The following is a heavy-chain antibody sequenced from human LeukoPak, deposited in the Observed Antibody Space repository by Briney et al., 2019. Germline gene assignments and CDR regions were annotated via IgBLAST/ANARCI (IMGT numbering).Heavy chain of an antibody. CDR3: ARVGGATAVTMYFEY. J-gene: IGHJ4*02. D-gene: IGHD1-26*01. Sequence: GGSLRLSCVVSGITFSGYSMIWVRQAPGKGLEWLSFMTTSGNTIFYAESVKDRFTISRDNAKKSLYLQMNSLRDEDTAVYYCARVGGATAVTMYFEYWGQGTLVTVTS. CDR2: MTTSGNTI. CDR1: GITFSGYS. V-gene: IGHV3-48*02.